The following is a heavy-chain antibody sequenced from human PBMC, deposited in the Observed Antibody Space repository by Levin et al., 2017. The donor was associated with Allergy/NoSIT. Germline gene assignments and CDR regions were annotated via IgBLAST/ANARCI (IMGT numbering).Heavy chain of an antibody. V-gene: IGHV3-21*01. CDR1: GFTFSSYS. CDR2: ISSSSSYI. J-gene: IGHJ6*02. D-gene: IGHD3-3*01. CDR3: ARDVPERKPHDFWSGYYTYYYYGMDV. Sequence: PGGSLRLSCAASGFTFSSYSMNWVRQAPGKGLEWVSSISSSSSYIYYADSVKGRFTISRDNAKNSLYLQMNSLRAEDTAVYYCARDVPERKPHDFWSGYYTYYYYGMDVWGQGTTVTVSS.